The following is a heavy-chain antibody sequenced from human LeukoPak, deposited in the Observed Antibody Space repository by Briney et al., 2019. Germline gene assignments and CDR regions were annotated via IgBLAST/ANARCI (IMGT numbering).Heavy chain of an antibody. Sequence: SVKVSCKASGGTFSSYAISWVRQAPGQGLEWMGGIIPIFGTANYAQKFQGRVTITADESTSTAYMELRSLRSDDTAVYYCAREGINYYGSGSYLDYWGQGTLVTVSS. CDR1: GGTFSSYA. J-gene: IGHJ4*02. CDR2: IIPIFGTA. V-gene: IGHV1-69*13. D-gene: IGHD3-10*01. CDR3: AREGINYYGSGSYLDY.